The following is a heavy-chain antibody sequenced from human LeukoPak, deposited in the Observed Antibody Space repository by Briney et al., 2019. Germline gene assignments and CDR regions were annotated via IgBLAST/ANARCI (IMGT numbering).Heavy chain of an antibody. CDR1: GGSISSSSYY. CDR3: ARLSHCSSTSCYGGNWFDP. D-gene: IGHD2-2*01. Sequence: SETLSLTCTVSGGSISSSSYYWGWIRQPPGKGLEWIGNIYYSGSTYYNPSLKSRVTISVDTSKNQFSLKLSSVTAADTAVYYCARLSHCSSTSCYGGNWFDPWGQGTLVTVSS. V-gene: IGHV4-39*07. J-gene: IGHJ5*02. CDR2: IYYSGST.